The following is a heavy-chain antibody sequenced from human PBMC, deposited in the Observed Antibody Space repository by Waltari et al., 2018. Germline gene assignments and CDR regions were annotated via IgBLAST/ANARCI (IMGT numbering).Heavy chain of an antibody. Sequence: ELELVQSGGGDVQPGGSLRLSCVASGFSVGNNYMTWVRQAPGKGPGYVSVIFAEGTTRYARSVKGRFTISRDSSKNTVFLQMHSLGVDDTAVYYCARDSGAGGPFFLWGQGDLVTVSS. J-gene: IGHJ4*02. CDR1: GFSVGNNY. CDR3: ARDSGAGGPFFL. V-gene: IGHV3-53*01. D-gene: IGHD1-26*01. CDR2: IFAEGTT.